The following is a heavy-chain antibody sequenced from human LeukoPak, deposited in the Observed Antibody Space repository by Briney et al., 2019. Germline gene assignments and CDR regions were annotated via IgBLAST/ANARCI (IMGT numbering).Heavy chain of an antibody. D-gene: IGHD3-16*01. J-gene: IGHJ4*02. CDR1: GDSIRTYY. CDR2: IQTGGST. V-gene: IGHV4-4*07. CDR3: ARDRGSGDYDY. Sequence: SETLSLTCTVSGDSIRTYYWSWIRQLAEKGLEWIGRIQTGGSTNYNPSLKSRLTVSIDTSKNQFSLKLSSVTAADTAVYYCARDRGSGDYDYWGQGTLVIVSS.